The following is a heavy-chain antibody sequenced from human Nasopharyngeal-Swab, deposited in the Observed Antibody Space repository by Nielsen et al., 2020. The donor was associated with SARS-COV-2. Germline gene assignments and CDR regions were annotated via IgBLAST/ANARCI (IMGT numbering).Heavy chain of an antibody. D-gene: IGHD4-17*01. CDR3: IKHGTATTPDY. CDR2: IWPSDSDT. J-gene: IGHJ4*02. V-gene: IGHV5-51*01. Sequence: VRQMPGKGLEWMGIIWPSDSDTRYNPSFEGQVTISADRSINTAYLQWSSLKASDTATYYSIKHGTATTPDYWGQGTQVTVSS.